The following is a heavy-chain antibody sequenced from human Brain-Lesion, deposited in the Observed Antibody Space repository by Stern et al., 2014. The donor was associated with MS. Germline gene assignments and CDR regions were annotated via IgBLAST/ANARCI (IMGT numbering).Heavy chain of an antibody. CDR2: ISWNSGTI. Sequence: EVQLLQSGGDLVQPGRSLRLSCAAFGFTFDDYAMHWVRQAPGKGLEWVAGISWNSGTIGYADYVKGRFTTSRDNAYSSLYLQMNSLRPEDTALYYCARDITGSSAYFAYWGQGTLVTVSS. D-gene: IGHD1-14*01. J-gene: IGHJ4*02. CDR3: ARDITGSSAYFAY. CDR1: GFTFDDYA. V-gene: IGHV3-9*01.